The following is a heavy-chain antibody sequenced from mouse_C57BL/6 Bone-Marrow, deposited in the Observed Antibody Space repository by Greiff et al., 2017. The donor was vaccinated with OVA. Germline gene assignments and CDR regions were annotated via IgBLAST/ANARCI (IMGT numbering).Heavy chain of an antibody. D-gene: IGHD2-2*01. CDR3: ARWGLSPFAY. J-gene: IGHJ3*01. V-gene: IGHV1-42*01. CDR1: GYSFTGYY. Sequence: VQLKESGPELVKPGASVKISCKASGYSFTGYYMNWVKQSPEKSLEWIGEINPSTGGTTYNQKFKAKATLTVDKSSSTAYMQLKSLTSEDSAVYYCARWGLSPFAYWGQGTLVTVSA. CDR2: INPSTGGT.